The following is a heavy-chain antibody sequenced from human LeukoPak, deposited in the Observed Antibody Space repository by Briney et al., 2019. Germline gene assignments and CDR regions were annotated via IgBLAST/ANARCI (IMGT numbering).Heavy chain of an antibody. J-gene: IGHJ6*03. CDR2: INTSSGST. Sequence: ASVKVSCKASGYIFTSYYMHWVRQAPGHRREWVGMINTSSGSTTYAQKFQGRVTMTRDTSTSTVYMELSSLRSEDTAVYYCARDANDYGDQLINYYMDVWGKGTTVTISS. CDR3: ARDANDYGDQLINYYMDV. V-gene: IGHV1-46*01. CDR1: GYIFTSYY. D-gene: IGHD4-17*01.